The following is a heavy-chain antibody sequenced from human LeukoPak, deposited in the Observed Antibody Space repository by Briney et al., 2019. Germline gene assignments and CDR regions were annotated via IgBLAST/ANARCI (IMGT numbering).Heavy chain of an antibody. CDR1: GVSLAISDW. V-gene: IGHV4-4*02. CDR2: ISPRGST. D-gene: IGHD3-16*01. J-gene: IGHJ4*02. CDR3: AQVWGY. Sequence: PSGTLSLTCAVSGVSLAISDWWTGVRQPPEKWLEWIADISPRGSTAYNPSLKSPVTISIDKSKNQLSLILTSVTAADTAMYYCAQVWGYWGQGTLVTVSS.